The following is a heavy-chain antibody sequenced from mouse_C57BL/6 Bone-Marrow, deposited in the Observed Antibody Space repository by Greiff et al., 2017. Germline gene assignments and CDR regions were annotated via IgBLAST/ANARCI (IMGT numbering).Heavy chain of an antibody. J-gene: IGHJ2*01. D-gene: IGHD3-2*02. CDR1: GYSITSGYY. V-gene: IGHV3-6*01. Sequence: EVQLVESGPGLVKPSQSLSLTCSVTGYSITSGYYWNWIRQFPGNKLEWMGYISYDGSNNYNPSLKNRISITRDTSKNQFFLKLNSLTTEDTATYYCARARQLRLLFDFWGQGTTLTVSS. CDR3: ARARQLRLLFDF. CDR2: ISYDGSN.